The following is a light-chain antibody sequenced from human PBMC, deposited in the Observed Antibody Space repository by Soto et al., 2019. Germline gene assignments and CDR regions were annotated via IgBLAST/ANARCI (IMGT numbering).Light chain of an antibody. CDR2: GAS. Sequence: EIVLTQTPGTLSWSPGERATLACRASQSVSSSYLAWYQQKPGQAPRLLIYGASSRATGIPDRFSGSGSGADFTLTISSLQAEDVAAYYCQQYYSTPLTFGGGTKVDIK. J-gene: IGKJ4*01. CDR1: QSVSSSY. V-gene: IGKV3-20*01. CDR3: QQYYSTPLT.